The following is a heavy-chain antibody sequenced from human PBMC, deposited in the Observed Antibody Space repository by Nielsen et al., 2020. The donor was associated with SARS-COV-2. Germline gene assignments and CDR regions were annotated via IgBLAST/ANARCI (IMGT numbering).Heavy chain of an antibody. Sequence: ASVKVSCKASGYTFTSYYMHWVRQATGQGLEWMGWMNPKSGSTDYGEKFQGRVSMTRNTSISTAYLELSSLTSEDTAVYYCARGNMITLGGVIVPRPFDSWGQGTLVTVSS. D-gene: IGHD3-16*02. J-gene: IGHJ4*02. CDR1: GYTFTSYY. CDR3: ARGNMITLGGVIVPRPFDS. V-gene: IGHV1-8*02. CDR2: MNPKSGST.